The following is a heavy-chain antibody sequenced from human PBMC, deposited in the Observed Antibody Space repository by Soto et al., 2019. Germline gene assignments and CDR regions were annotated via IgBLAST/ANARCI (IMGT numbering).Heavy chain of an antibody. CDR1: Y. J-gene: IGHJ4*02. D-gene: IGHD1-20*01. V-gene: IGHV4-39*01. Sequence: YWGWIRQPPGKGLEWIGSIYYSGSTYYNPSLKSRVTISVDTSKNQFSLKLSSVTAADTAVYYCARKVFHRVAAQIDYWGQGTLVTVSS. CDR3: ARKVFHRVAAQIDY. CDR2: IYYSGST.